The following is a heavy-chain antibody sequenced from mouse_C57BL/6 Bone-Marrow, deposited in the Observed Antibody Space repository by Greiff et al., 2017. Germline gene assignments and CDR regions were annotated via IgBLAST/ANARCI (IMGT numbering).Heavy chain of an antibody. Sequence: QVQLQQPGAELVKPGASVKLSCTASGYTFTSYWMQWVKQRPGQGLEWIGEIDPSDSYTNYTQKFKGKATLTVDTSSSPAYMQLSSLTSEDSAVYYCALYDGYSYWYFDVWGTGTTVTVSS. CDR2: IDPSDSYT. CDR3: ALYDGYSYWYFDV. CDR1: GYTFTSYW. V-gene: IGHV1-50*01. J-gene: IGHJ1*03. D-gene: IGHD2-3*01.